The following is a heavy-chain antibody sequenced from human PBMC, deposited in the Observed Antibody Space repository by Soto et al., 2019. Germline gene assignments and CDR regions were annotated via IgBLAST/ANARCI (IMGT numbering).Heavy chain of an antibody. J-gene: IGHJ6*02. Sequence: GASVKVSCKASGYTFTGYYMHWVRQAPGQGLEWMGWINPNSGGTNYAQKFQGRFTMTRDTSISTAYMELSRLRSDDTAVYYCARVSCSSTSCYMGPGYYGMDVWGQGTTVTVSS. CDR1: GYTFTGYY. D-gene: IGHD2-2*02. CDR3: ARVSCSSTSCYMGPGYYGMDV. CDR2: INPNSGGT. V-gene: IGHV1-2*02.